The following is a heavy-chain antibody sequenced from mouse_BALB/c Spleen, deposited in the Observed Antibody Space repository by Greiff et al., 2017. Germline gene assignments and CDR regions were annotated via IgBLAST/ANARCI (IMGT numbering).Heavy chain of an antibody. V-gene: IGHV5-17*02. D-gene: IGHD2-10*02. J-gene: IGHJ2*01. Sequence: EVHLVESGGGLVQPGGSRKLSCAASGFTFSSFGMHWVRQAPEKGLEWVAYISSGSSTIYYADTVKGRFTISRDNPKNTLFLQMTSLRSEDTAMYYCARLGYGNYFDYWGQGTTLTVSS. CDR2: ISSGSSTI. CDR1: GFTFSSFG. CDR3: ARLGYGNYFDY.